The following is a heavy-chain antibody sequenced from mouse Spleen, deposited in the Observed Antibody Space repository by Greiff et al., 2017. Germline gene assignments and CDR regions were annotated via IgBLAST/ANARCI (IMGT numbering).Heavy chain of an antibody. Sequence: QVQLQQPGAELVRPGTSVKLSCKASGYTFTSYWMHWVKQRPGQGLEWIGVIDPSDSYTNYNQKFKGKATLTVDTSSSTAYMQLSSLTSEDSAVYYCARLDPFAYWGQGTLVTVSA. CDR2: IDPSDSYT. J-gene: IGHJ3*01. CDR1: GYTFTSYW. V-gene: IGHV1-59*01. CDR3: ARLDPFAY.